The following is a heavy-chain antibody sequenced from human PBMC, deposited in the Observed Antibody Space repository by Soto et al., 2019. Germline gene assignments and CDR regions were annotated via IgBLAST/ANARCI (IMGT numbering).Heavy chain of an antibody. V-gene: IGHV1-46*01. CDR2: INPSGGST. CDR1: GYTFTSYY. Sequence: QVQLVQSGAEVKKPGASVKVSCKASGYTFTSYYMHWVRQAPGQGLEWMGIINPSGGSTSYAQKFQGRVTMTRETSTSTVYMELSSLRSEDTAVYYCARQYYDSSGYYPDDYWGQGTLVTVSS. D-gene: IGHD3-22*01. J-gene: IGHJ4*02. CDR3: ARQYYDSSGYYPDDY.